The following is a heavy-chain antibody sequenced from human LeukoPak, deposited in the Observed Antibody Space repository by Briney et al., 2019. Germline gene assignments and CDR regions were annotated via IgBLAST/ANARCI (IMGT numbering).Heavy chain of an antibody. J-gene: IGHJ4*02. CDR3: AKDYYALLWFGEFNRKYYFDY. Sequence: SETLSLTCTVSSGSITNYYWSWIRQPPGKGLEWIGFIYYSGNTNYNPSLKSRVTISVDTSKNQFSLKLSSMTAADTAVYYCAKDYYALLWFGEFNRKYYFDYWGQGTLVTVSS. D-gene: IGHD3-10*01. V-gene: IGHV4-59*01. CDR2: IYYSGNT. CDR1: SGSITNYY.